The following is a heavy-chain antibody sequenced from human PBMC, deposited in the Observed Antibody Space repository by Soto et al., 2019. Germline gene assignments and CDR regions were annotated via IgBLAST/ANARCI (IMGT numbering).Heavy chain of an antibody. Sequence: GASVKVSCKASGGTFSSYTISWVRQAPGQGLEWMGRINPNLGNTSYAQKFQGRVTMTRNNSISTACMELSSLRSEDTAVYYCARGREPLQWYSWFDPWGQGTLVTVSS. D-gene: IGHD4-4*01. CDR1: GGTFSSYT. CDR2: INPNLGNT. V-gene: IGHV1-8*02. J-gene: IGHJ5*02. CDR3: ARGREPLQWYSWFDP.